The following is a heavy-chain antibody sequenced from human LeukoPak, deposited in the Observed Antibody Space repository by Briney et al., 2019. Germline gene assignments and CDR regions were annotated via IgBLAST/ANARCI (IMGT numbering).Heavy chain of an antibody. Sequence: ASVKVSCKVSGGTFSSFGISWVRQAPGQGLEWMGGIIPIFGTAHYAQKFQGRVTVTADKSTNTAYMELSRLRSEDTAVYYCARVYADPDYYFDYWGQGTLVTVSS. D-gene: IGHD2-8*01. V-gene: IGHV1-69*06. CDR1: GGTFSSFG. CDR2: IIPIFGTA. J-gene: IGHJ4*02. CDR3: ARVYADPDYYFDY.